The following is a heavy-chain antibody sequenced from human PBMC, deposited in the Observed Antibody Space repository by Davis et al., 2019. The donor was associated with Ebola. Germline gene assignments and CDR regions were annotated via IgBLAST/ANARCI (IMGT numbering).Heavy chain of an antibody. CDR3: ARVATDWFDP. CDR2: INGAATIT. CDR1: GFTFSSYW. J-gene: IGHJ5*02. V-gene: IGHV3-74*01. Sequence: GESLKISCAASGFTFSSYWMHWVRQTPGTGLVWVSNINGAATITNYADSVKGRFTISRDNAKNTLYLHMNSLRVEDAGLYFCARVATDWFDPWGQGTLVTVSS.